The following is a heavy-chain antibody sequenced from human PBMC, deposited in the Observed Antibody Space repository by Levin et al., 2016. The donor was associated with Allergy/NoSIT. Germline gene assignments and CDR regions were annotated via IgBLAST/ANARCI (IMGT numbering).Heavy chain of an antibody. V-gene: IGHV4-34*01. CDR2: INHSRSA. D-gene: IGHD3-9*01. J-gene: IGHJ6*03. CDR3: AREIADTLTDYNAGHHYYMDV. Sequence: WIRQPPGKGLEWIGEINHSRSANYNPSLQSRVTISVDTSKNQLSLELSSVTAADTAVYFCAREIADTLTDYNAGHHYYMDVWGKGTTVTVSS.